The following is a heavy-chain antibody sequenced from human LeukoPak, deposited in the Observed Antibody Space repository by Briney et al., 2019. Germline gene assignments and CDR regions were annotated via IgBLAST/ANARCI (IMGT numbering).Heavy chain of an antibody. CDR2: ISGYNGKT. Sequence: ASVKVSCKTSGYTFNTYGISWVRQAPGQGPEWMGWISGYNGKTNYAQKLQGRVTMTTDTSTSTAYMELRSLRSDDTAVYYCARDLGSGTFYSDYWGQGTLVTVPS. J-gene: IGHJ4*02. D-gene: IGHD1-26*01. V-gene: IGHV1-18*01. CDR3: ARDLGSGTFYSDY. CDR1: GYTFNTYG.